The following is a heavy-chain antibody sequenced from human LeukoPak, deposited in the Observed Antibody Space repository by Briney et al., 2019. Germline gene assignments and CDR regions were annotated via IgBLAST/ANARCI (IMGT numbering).Heavy chain of an antibody. Sequence: SETLSLTCTVSGGSISSYYWSWIRQPPGKGLEWIGYIYYSGSTNYNPSLKSRVTISVDTSKNQFSLKLRSVTAADTAVYYCARGSTKVTSVIHMDVWGKGTTVTVSS. D-gene: IGHD4-11*01. CDR3: ARGSTKVTSVIHMDV. CDR1: GGSISSYY. CDR2: IYYSGST. J-gene: IGHJ6*03. V-gene: IGHV4-59*01.